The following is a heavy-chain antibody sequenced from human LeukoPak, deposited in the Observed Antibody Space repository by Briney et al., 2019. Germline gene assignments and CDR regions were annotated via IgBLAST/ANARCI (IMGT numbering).Heavy chain of an antibody. CDR1: GFTFSSYA. J-gene: IGHJ3*02. V-gene: IGHV3-23*01. CDR2: ISGSGGST. Sequence: SGGSLRLSCAASGFTFSSYAMSWVRQAPGQGLEWVSAISGSGGSTCCADSVKGRFTISRDNSKNTLYLQMNSLRAEDTAVYYCAKVGVVTAMGAFDIWGQGTMVTVSS. D-gene: IGHD2-21*02. CDR3: AKVGVVTAMGAFDI.